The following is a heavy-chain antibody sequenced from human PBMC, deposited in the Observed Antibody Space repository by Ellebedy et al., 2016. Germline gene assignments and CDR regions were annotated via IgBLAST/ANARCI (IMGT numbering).Heavy chain of an antibody. CDR3: AHKSTVHSVDY. CDR1: GFSLDTAEVV. J-gene: IGHJ4*02. D-gene: IGHD4-11*01. Sequence: SGPTLVKPTQTLTLTCTFSGFSLDTAEVVVGWIRQPPGGALEWLSFIYGNDDKRYRQSLMSRLTITKDTSKNQVVLTMTNMDPEDTGTYYCAHKSTVHSVDYWGQGTLVTVSS. V-gene: IGHV2-5*01. CDR2: IYGNDDK.